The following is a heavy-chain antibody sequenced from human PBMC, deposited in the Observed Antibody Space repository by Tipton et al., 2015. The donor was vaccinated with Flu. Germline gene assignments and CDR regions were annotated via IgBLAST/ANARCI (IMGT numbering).Heavy chain of an antibody. CDR3: VRAIYNSDNY. D-gene: IGHD1-14*01. V-gene: IGHV3-7*01. CDR1: GFTFSRYW. CDR2: IKQDGSQK. Sequence: SLRLSCAASGFTFSRYWMSWVRQAPGKGLEWVANIKQDGSQKHYVDSVKGRFTISRDNPVNSMYMQMNSLRAEDTAVYYCVRAIYNSDNYSGQGTLVTVSS. J-gene: IGHJ4*02.